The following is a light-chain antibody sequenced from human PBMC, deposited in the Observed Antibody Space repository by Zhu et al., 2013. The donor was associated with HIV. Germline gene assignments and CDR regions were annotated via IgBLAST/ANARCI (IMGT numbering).Light chain of an antibody. J-gene: IGKJ1*01. V-gene: IGKV1-5*03. Sequence: DIQVTQSPSTLSASVGDRVTITCRASQAISTWLAWYQQKPGKAPKLLVSKASNLESGVPSRFSASGSGTDFTLTISSLQPDDFATYYCQQYNTYSWTFGQGTKVEI. CDR2: KAS. CDR1: QAISTW. CDR3: QQYNTYSWT.